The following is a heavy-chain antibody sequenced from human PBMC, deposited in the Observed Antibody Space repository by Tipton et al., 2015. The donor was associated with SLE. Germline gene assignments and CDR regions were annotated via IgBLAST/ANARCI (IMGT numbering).Heavy chain of an antibody. D-gene: IGHD5-18*01. CDR3: ARGAGIQLWLPSAFDI. CDR2: IYYSGST. J-gene: IGHJ3*02. V-gene: IGHV4-59*01. CDR1: GGSISSYY. Sequence: GLVKPSETLSLTCTVSGGSISSYYWSWIRQPPGKGLEWIGYIYYSGSTNYNPSLKSRVTISVDTSKNQFSLKLSSVTAADTAVYYCARGAGIQLWLPSAFDIWGQGTMVTVSS.